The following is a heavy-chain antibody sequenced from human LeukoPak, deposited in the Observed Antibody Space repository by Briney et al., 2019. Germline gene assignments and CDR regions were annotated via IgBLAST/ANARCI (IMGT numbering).Heavy chain of an antibody. D-gene: IGHD3-10*01. CDR1: GGSFSGYH. J-gene: IGHJ4*02. CDR3: ARAYYYGSGSYYYY. Sequence: PSETLSLTCAVYGGSFSGYHWSWIRQPPGKGLEWIGEINHSGSTNYNPSLKSRVTISVDTSKNQFSLKLSSVTAADTAVYYCARAYYYGSGSYYYYWGQGTLVTVSS. CDR2: INHSGST. V-gene: IGHV4-34*01.